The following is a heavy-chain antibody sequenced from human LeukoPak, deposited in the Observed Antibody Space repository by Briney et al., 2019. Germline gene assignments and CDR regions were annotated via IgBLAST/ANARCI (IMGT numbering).Heavy chain of an antibody. J-gene: IGHJ5*02. CDR3: ARDQHYYDSSGYYYDWFDP. Sequence: SETLSLTCSVSGGSISTYYWSWIRQPPGKGLEWIAYVYYTGSTNYNPSLKSRVSISLDTSKKQFSLKLNSVTAADTAVYYCARDQHYYDSSGYYYDWFDPWGQGTLVTVSS. V-gene: IGHV4-59*01. D-gene: IGHD3-22*01. CDR1: GGSISTYY. CDR2: VYYTGST.